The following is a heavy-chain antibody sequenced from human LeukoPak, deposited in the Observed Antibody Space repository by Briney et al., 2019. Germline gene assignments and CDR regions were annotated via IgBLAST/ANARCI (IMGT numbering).Heavy chain of an antibody. V-gene: IGHV4-30-4*08. D-gene: IGHD5-12*01. J-gene: IGHJ4*02. CDR2: IFYSAST. Sequence: SQTLSLSCAVSGGSVSSGNYYWTWIRQSPGKGLEWIGYIFYSASTFYNPSLNSRVTISLDTSKNHFSLVLTSVTAADTALYYCARDQTGYAVYNLWGQGVQVTVSS. CDR1: GGSVSSGNYY. CDR3: ARDQTGYAVYNL.